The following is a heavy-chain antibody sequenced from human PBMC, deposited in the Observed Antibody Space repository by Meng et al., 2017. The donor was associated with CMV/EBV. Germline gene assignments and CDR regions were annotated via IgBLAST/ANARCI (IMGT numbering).Heavy chain of an antibody. CDR1: GGSISSSSYY. J-gene: IGHJ4*02. CDR3: AGEHVPYSSSWYYFDY. D-gene: IGHD6-13*01. V-gene: IGHV4-39*07. CDR2: IYYSGST. Sequence: SETLSLTCTVSGGSISSSSYYWGWIRQPPGKGLEWIGSIYYSGSTYYNPSLKSRVTISADTSKNQFSLKLSSVTAADTAVYYCAGEHVPYSSSWYYFDYWGQGTLVTVSS.